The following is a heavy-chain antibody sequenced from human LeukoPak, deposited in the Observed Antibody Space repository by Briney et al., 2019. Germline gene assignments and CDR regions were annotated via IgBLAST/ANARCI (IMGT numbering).Heavy chain of an antibody. CDR2: IYYSGST. CDR3: GSCALSGSYSFDY. Sequence: SETPSLTCTVSGGSISSGGYYWSWIRQHPGKGLEWIGYIYYSGSTYYNPSLKSRVTISVDTSKNQFSLKLSSVTAADTAVYYCGSCALSGSYSFDYWGQGTLVTVSS. V-gene: IGHV4-31*03. J-gene: IGHJ4*02. D-gene: IGHD1-26*01. CDR1: GGSISSGGYY.